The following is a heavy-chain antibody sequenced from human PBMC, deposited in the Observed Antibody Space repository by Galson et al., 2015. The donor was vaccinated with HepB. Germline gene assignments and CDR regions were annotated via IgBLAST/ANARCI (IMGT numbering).Heavy chain of an antibody. Sequence: LSLTCAVYGGSFSGYYWSWIRQPPGKGLEWIGEINHSGSTNYNPSLKSRVTISVDTSKNQFSLKLSSVTAADTAVYYCARGVMITFGGVIGDYFDYWGQGTLVTVSS. V-gene: IGHV4-34*01. CDR3: ARGVMITFGGVIGDYFDY. D-gene: IGHD3-16*02. CDR2: INHSGST. J-gene: IGHJ4*02. CDR1: GGSFSGYY.